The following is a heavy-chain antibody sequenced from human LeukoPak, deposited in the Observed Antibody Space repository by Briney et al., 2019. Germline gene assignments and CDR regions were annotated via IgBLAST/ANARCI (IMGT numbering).Heavy chain of an antibody. J-gene: IGHJ4*02. V-gene: IGHV1-69*05. D-gene: IGHD3-3*01. CDR2: IIPIFGTA. CDR3: ARGSSYDFWSGYLDY. Sequence: SVKVSCKASGGTFSSYAISWVRQAPGQGLEWMGGIIPIFGTANYAQKFQGRVTITTDESTSTAYMELSSLRSEDTAVYYCARGSSYDFWSGYLDYWGQGTLVTVSS. CDR1: GGTFSSYA.